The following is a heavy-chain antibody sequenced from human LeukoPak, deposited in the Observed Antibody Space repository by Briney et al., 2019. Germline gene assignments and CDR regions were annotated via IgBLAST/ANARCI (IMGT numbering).Heavy chain of an antibody. D-gene: IGHD2-2*01. CDR2: ISGSGGST. CDR3: AKDGCSSTSCSPAYYFDY. CDR1: GFTFSSYA. J-gene: IGHJ4*02. V-gene: IGHV3-23*01. Sequence: TGGSLRLSCAASGFTFSSYAMSWVRQAPGKGLEWVSGISGSGGSTYYPDSVKGRFTISRDNSKNTLYRQMNSLRAEDTAVYYCAKDGCSSTSCSPAYYFDYWGQGTLVTVSS.